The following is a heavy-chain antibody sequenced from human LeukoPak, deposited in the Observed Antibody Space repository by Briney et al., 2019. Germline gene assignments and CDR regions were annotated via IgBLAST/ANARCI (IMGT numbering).Heavy chain of an antibody. CDR1: GFSFSNSW. Sequence: GGSLRLSCVASGFSFSNSWMTWVRRAPGKGREWVANIKQGGSSKYYVDSVKGRFTISRDDAKNSLFLQMNSLRAEDTAVYYCGRGEGFLVDHWGQGTLVTVST. CDR2: IKQGGSSK. D-gene: IGHD3-3*01. V-gene: IGHV3-7*01. CDR3: GRGEGFLVDH. J-gene: IGHJ4*02.